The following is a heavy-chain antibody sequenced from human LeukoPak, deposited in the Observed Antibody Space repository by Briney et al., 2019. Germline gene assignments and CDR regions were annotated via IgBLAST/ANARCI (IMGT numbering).Heavy chain of an antibody. CDR3: AKGGLRSTPLDY. V-gene: IGHV3-23*01. CDR1: GFTFSSYS. CDR2: LSTSGAST. J-gene: IGHJ4*02. D-gene: IGHD4-17*01. Sequence: PGGSLRLSCAASGFTFSSYSMTWVRQAPGKGLQWVSVLSTSGASTYYVDSVKGRLTISRDNSKNTLYLQMNSLRAEDTAIYYCAKGGLRSTPLDYWGQGTLVTVSS.